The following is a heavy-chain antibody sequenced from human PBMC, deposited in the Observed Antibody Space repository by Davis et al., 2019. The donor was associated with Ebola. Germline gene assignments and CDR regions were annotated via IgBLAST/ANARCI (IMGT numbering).Heavy chain of an antibody. CDR1: GFTFSTYA. Sequence: GESLKISCSASGFTFSTYAMHWVRQAPGKGLEYVSAISGNGGSTYYADSVKGRFTISTDNSKNTLYLQMNSLRAEDTAVYFCARQLPYYSYGMDVWGQGTTVTVSS. J-gene: IGHJ6*02. CDR3: ARQLPYYSYGMDV. CDR2: ISGNGGST. V-gene: IGHV3-64*04. D-gene: IGHD2-2*01.